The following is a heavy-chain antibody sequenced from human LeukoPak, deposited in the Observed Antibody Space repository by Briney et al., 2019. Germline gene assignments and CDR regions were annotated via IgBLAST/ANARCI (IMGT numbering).Heavy chain of an antibody. D-gene: IGHD3-16*01. V-gene: IGHV3-21*01. CDR2: ISSSSSYI. CDR1: GFTFSSYS. CDR3: ARDSSMIPPYFDY. Sequence: GGSLRLSCAASGFTFSSYSMNWVRQAPGRGLEWVSPISSSSSYIYYADSVKGRFTISRDNAKNSLYLQMNSLRAEDTAVYYCARDSSMIPPYFDYWGQGTLVTVSS. J-gene: IGHJ4*02.